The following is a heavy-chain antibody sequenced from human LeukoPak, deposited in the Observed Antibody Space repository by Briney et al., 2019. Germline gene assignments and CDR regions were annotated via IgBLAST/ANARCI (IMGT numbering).Heavy chain of an antibody. Sequence: PSETLSLTCTVSGGSISSYYWSWILQPPGKELEWIGYIYYSGSTNYNPSLKSRVTISVDTSKNQFSLKLSSVTAADTAVYYCARVGLDSSGYYSNFDYWGQGTLVTVSS. D-gene: IGHD3-22*01. J-gene: IGHJ4*02. CDR2: IYYSGST. CDR1: GGSISSYY. CDR3: ARVGLDSSGYYSNFDY. V-gene: IGHV4-59*01.